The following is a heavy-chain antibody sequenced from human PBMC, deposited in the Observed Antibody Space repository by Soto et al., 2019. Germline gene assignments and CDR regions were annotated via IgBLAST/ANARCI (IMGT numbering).Heavy chain of an antibody. Sequence: ASVNVSCTASGYTFTSYAMHWVRQSPGQRLEWMGWINAGNGNTKYSQKFQGRVTITRDTSASTAYMELSSLRSEDTAVYYCARDRKYCSSTSCYGGRYGMDVWGQGTTVTVSS. V-gene: IGHV1-3*01. CDR1: GYTFTSYA. D-gene: IGHD2-2*01. CDR3: ARDRKYCSSTSCYGGRYGMDV. J-gene: IGHJ6*02. CDR2: INAGNGNT.